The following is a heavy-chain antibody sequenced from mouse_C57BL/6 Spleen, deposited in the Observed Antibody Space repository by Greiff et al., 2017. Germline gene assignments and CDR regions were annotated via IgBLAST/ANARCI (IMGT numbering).Heavy chain of an antibody. V-gene: IGHV1-55*01. CDR3: ESHEEIYGLFAY. CDR2: IYPGSGST. D-gene: IGHD1-2*01. Sequence: QVQLQQPGAELVKPGASVKMSCKASGYTFTSYWITWVKQRPGQGLEWIGDIYPGSGSTNYNEKFKSKATLTVDTSSSTAYMQLSSLTSEAAEVYYCESHEEIYGLFAYWGQGTLVTVSA. CDR1: GYTFTSYW. J-gene: IGHJ3*01.